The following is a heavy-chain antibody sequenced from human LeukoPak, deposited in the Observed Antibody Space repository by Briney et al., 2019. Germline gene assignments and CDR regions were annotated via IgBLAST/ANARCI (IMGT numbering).Heavy chain of an antibody. D-gene: IGHD3-3*01. CDR2: INHSGST. CDR3: ARGIKTVTIFGVVIIPHSWFDP. J-gene: IGHJ5*02. CDR1: GGSFSGYY. Sequence: PSETLSLTCAVYGGSFSGYYWSWIRQPPGKGLEWIGEINHSGSTNYNPSLKSRVTISVDTSKNQFSLKLSPVTAADTAVYYCARGIKTVTIFGVVIIPHSWFDPWGQGTLVTVSS. V-gene: IGHV4-34*01.